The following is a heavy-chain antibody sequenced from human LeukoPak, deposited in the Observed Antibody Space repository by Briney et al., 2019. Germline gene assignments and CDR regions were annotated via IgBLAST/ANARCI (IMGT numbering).Heavy chain of an antibody. Sequence: GGSLTLSCAASGFTFSRSWMTWVRQTPGKGLQWVANIKEDGSEKYYVDSVKGRFTISRDNAKNSLYLQMSCLRAEDTAVYYCATDVGADWGQGTLVTVSS. J-gene: IGHJ4*02. CDR3: ATDVGAD. CDR1: GFTFSRSW. CDR2: IKEDGSEK. V-gene: IGHV3-7*01.